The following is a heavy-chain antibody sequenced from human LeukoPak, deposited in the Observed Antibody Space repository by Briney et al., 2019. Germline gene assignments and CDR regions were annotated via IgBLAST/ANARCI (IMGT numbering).Heavy chain of an antibody. D-gene: IGHD2-15*01. CDR3: ARDSVVVEVASTRGPGY. Sequence: GGSLRLSCAASGFAFSSYAMSWVRQAPGKGLEWVSAISGSGGSTYYADSVKGRFTISRDNSKNTLYLQMNSLSTEDTAVYYCARDSVVVEVASTRGPGYWGQGTLVTVSS. V-gene: IGHV3-23*01. CDR2: ISGSGGST. J-gene: IGHJ4*02. CDR1: GFAFSSYA.